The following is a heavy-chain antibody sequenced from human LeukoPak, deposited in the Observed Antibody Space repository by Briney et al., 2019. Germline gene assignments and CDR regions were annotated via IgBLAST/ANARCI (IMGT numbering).Heavy chain of an antibody. CDR1: GGSISRYY. CDR2: IYYSGST. J-gene: IGHJ3*02. D-gene: IGHD3-10*01. Sequence: SETLSLTCTVSGGSISRYYWSWVRQPPGKGLEWIGCIYYSGSTNYNPSLQSRVTISLDTPKNQFSLKLNSVTAADTAVYYCARGYYGSGSYFNPGFHAFDIWGQGTMVTVSS. V-gene: IGHV4-59*12. CDR3: ARGYYGSGSYFNPGFHAFDI.